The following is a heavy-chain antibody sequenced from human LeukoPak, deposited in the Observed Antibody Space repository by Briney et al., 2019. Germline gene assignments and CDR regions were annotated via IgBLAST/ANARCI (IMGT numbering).Heavy chain of an antibody. CDR2: IYSCGST. CDR3: ARDLSGSYGDLDY. J-gene: IGHJ4*02. V-gene: IGHV3-66*01. CDR1: GFAVSCNY. Sequence: GSLRLSCAASGFAVSCNYMSWVRQAPGKGLEWVSVIYSCGSTYYADSVKGRFTISRDNSKDTLYLQMNSLRAEDTAVYYCARDLSGSYGDLDYWGQGTLVTVSS. D-gene: IGHD1-26*01.